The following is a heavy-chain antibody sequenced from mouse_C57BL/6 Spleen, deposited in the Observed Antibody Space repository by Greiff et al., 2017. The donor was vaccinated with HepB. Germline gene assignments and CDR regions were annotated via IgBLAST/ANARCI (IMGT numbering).Heavy chain of an antibody. CDR2: ISSGSSTI. V-gene: IGHV5-17*01. Sequence: EVKVVESGGGLVKPGGSLKLSCAASGFTFSDYGMHWVRQAPEKGLEWVAYISSGSSTIYYADTVKGRFTISRDNAKNTLFLQMTSRRSEDTAMYYCASPVSSDAMDYWGQGTSVTVSS. D-gene: IGHD1-1*01. CDR3: ASPVSSDAMDY. CDR1: GFTFSDYG. J-gene: IGHJ4*01.